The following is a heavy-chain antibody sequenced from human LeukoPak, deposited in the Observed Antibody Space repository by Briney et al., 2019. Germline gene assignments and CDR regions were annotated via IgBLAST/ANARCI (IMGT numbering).Heavy chain of an antibody. Sequence: ASVKVSCKASGYTFTSYYIHWLRQAPGQGLEWMGIINPSGGSTTYAQKFQGRVALTTDTSTSTVFMELSSLTSEDTAVYYCARHGSGRYYPAEGRVDYWGQGTLVTVSS. CDR2: INPSGGST. J-gene: IGHJ4*02. V-gene: IGHV1-46*03. CDR3: ARHGSGRYYPAEGRVDY. D-gene: IGHD3-10*01. CDR1: GYTFTSYY.